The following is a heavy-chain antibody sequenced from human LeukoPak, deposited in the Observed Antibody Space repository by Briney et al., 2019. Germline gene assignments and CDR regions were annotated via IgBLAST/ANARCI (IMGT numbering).Heavy chain of an antibody. CDR2: MNPNSGNT. CDR1: GYTFTSYD. J-gene: IGHJ6*03. D-gene: IGHD3-3*01. CDR3: ARGVTIFGVVIRSYYYMDV. V-gene: IGHV1-8*01. Sequence: ASVKVSCKASGYTFTSYDINWVRQAPGQGLEWMGWMNPNSGNTGYAQKFQGRVTMTRNTSISTAYMELSSLRSEDTAVYYCARGVTIFGVVIRSYYYMDVWGKGTTVTVSS.